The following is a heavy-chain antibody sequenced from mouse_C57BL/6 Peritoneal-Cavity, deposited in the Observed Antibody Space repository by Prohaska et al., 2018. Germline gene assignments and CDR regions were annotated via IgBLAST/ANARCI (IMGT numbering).Heavy chain of an antibody. J-gene: IGHJ1*03. CDR1: GFTFSDYG. Sequence: EVQLVESGGGLVKPGGSLKLSCAASGFTFSDYGMHWVRQAPEKGLEWVSDISSGSSTIYYADTVKGRFTSSRDNAKNTLFLQMTSLRSEDTAMYYCATPYYGSSSYWYFDVWGTGTTVTVSS. D-gene: IGHD1-1*01. CDR2: ISSGSSTI. V-gene: IGHV5-17*01. CDR3: ATPYYGSSSYWYFDV.